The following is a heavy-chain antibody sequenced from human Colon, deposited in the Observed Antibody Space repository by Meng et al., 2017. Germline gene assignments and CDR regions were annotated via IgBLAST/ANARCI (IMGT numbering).Heavy chain of an antibody. CDR1: GDSITDFY. CDR3: ARELLLTKPLDH. Sequence: GSLRLSCPVSGDSITDFYWSWMRQTAGKGLEWIGRIYSSGSNNYNPSLQSRVTMSVDTTKNPVSLKLSAVTDADTAVYYCARELLLTKPLDHWGPGTLVTVSS. D-gene: IGHD2-15*01. CDR2: IYSSGSN. J-gene: IGHJ4*02. V-gene: IGHV4-4*07.